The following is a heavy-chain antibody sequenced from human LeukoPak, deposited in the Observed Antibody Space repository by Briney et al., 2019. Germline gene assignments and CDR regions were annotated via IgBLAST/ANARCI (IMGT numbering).Heavy chain of an antibody. CDR3: ARDAIAVVRELPPPEY. CDR1: GFTFSSYS. D-gene: IGHD6-19*01. V-gene: IGHV3-48*01. CDR2: ISSSSSTI. Sequence: GGSLRLSCAASGFTFSSYSMNWVRQAPGKGLEWVSYISSSSSTIYYADSVKGRFTISRDNAKNSLYLQMNSLRAEDTAVYYCARDAIAVVRELPPPEYWGKGTQVSVST. J-gene: IGHJ4*02.